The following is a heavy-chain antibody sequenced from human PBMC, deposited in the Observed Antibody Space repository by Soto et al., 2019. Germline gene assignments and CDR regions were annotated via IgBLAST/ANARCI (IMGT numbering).Heavy chain of an antibody. J-gene: IGHJ4*02. CDR1: GFTFSSYA. V-gene: IGHV3-64*01. CDR2: ISSNGGST. D-gene: IGHD2-2*01. Sequence: GESLKISCEASGFTFSSYAMHWVRQAPGKGLEYVSAISSNGGSTYYTNSVKGRFTISRDNSKNTLYLQMGSLRAEDMAVYYCARVVSQYQLLDYFDYWGQGTLVTVSS. CDR3: ARVVSQYQLLDYFDY.